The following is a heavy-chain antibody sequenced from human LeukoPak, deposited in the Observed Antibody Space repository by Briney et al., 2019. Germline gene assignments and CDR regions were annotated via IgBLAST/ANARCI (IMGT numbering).Heavy chain of an antibody. D-gene: IGHD5-18*01. CDR1: GGSFSGYY. CDR2: INHSGST. Sequence: SETLSLTCAVYGGSFSGYYWSWIRQPPGKGLEWIGEINHSGSTNYNPSLKSRVTISVDTSKNQFSLKLSSVTAADTAVYYCASMQLWLLDIDYWGQGSLVTVSS. J-gene: IGHJ4*02. CDR3: ASMQLWLLDIDY. V-gene: IGHV4-34*01.